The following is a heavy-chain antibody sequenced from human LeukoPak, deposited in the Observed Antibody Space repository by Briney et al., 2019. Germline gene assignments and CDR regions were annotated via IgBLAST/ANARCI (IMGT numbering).Heavy chain of an antibody. D-gene: IGHD3-22*01. CDR2: IYTSGST. J-gene: IGHJ4*02. V-gene: IGHV4-4*07. CDR1: GGSISIYY. CDR3: ARDNYYDSSGYSYYFDY. Sequence: PSETLSLTCTVSGGSISIYYWSWIRQPAGKGLEWIGRIYTSGSTNYNPSLKSRVTMSVDTSKNQFSLKLSSVTAADTAVYYCARDNYYDSSGYSYYFDYWGQGTLVTVSS.